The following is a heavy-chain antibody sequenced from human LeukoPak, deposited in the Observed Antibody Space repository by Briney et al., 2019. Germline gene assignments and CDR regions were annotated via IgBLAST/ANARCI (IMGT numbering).Heavy chain of an antibody. CDR2: ISGGGYST. J-gene: IGHJ4*02. V-gene: IGHV3-23*01. D-gene: IGHD3-22*01. CDR3: AREAVAGDDYYDRSGYYDDY. CDR1: GFTFSTYG. Sequence: PGGSLRLSCAAFGFTFSTYGMTWVRQAPGTGLEWVSTISGGGYSTYYADSVKGRFTISRDNSKNTVYLQMNSLRAEDTAVYYCAREAVAGDDYYDRSGYYDDYWGQGTLVTVSS.